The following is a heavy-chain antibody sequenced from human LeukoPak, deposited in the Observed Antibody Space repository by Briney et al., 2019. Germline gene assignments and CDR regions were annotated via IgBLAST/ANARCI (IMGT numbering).Heavy chain of an antibody. J-gene: IGHJ4*02. CDR3: ARFYANEWELPH. D-gene: IGHD1-26*01. Sequence: EPGGSLRLSCAASGFTFSSYAMHWVRQAPGKGLEWVALISYDGSNKYYADSVKGRFTISRDNSKNTLYLQMNSLRAEDTAVYYCARFYANEWELPHWGQGTLVTVSS. CDR1: GFTFSSYA. V-gene: IGHV3-30*04. CDR2: ISYDGSNK.